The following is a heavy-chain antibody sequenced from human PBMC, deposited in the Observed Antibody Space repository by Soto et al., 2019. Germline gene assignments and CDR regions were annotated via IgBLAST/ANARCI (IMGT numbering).Heavy chain of an antibody. CDR1: GGTFSTYS. CDR2: IIPIFGTT. J-gene: IGHJ6*02. Sequence: QVQLVQSGAEVKKPGSSVKVSCKASGGTFSTYSISWVRQAPGQGLEWMGGIIPIFGTTNYAQKLQGRVTITAAESTNIAYLALCSLISEDTAVYYCARAPPYCPGGRCYSGHHYYYYVMDFWGQGTTVTVSS. V-gene: IGHV1-69*01. D-gene: IGHD2-15*01. CDR3: ARAPPYCPGGRCYSGHHYYYYVMDF.